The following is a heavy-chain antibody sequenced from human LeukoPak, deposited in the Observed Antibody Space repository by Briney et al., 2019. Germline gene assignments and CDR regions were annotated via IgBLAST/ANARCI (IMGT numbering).Heavy chain of an antibody. CDR3: AKNGGGGRGSGSYFNKYYYYYMDV. V-gene: IGHV3-23*01. D-gene: IGHD3-10*01. J-gene: IGHJ6*03. CDR2: ISGSGGST. Sequence: GGSLRLSCAASGFTFSSYAMSWVRQAPGKGLEWVSAISGSGGSTYYADSVKGRFTISRDNSKNTLYLQMNSLRAEDTAVYYCAKNGGGGRGSGSYFNKYYYYYMDVWGKGTTVTVSS. CDR1: GFTFSSYA.